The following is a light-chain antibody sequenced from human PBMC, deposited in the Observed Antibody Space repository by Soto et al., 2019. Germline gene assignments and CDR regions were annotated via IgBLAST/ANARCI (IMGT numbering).Light chain of an antibody. Sequence: QSVLTQPPSASGTLGQRVTISCSGGNSNIGSNTVNWYQHLPGTAPKLLIYRSDQRPSGIPDRFSGSKYGTSASLDISGLQSEGEADYYCTAWDGSLDGRVFGGGTKLTVL. V-gene: IGLV1-44*01. J-gene: IGLJ3*02. CDR1: NSNIGSNT. CDR3: TAWDGSLDGRV. CDR2: RSD.